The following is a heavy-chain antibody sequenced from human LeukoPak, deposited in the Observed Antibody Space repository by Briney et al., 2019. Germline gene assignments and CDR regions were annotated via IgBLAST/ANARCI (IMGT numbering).Heavy chain of an antibody. CDR2: IIPFVGKA. CDR1: GGPVSSYE. D-gene: IGHD3-10*01. Sequence: ASVKVSCNASGGPVSSYETSWVRQAPGQGLEWMGQIIPFVGKAKYAQNFQGRVTITADESTSTAYMELSTLRSDDTAIYYCARTRIPGFGGLLSIWGQGTLVTVSS. CDR3: ARTRIPGFGGLLSI. V-gene: IGHV1-69*01. J-gene: IGHJ4*02.